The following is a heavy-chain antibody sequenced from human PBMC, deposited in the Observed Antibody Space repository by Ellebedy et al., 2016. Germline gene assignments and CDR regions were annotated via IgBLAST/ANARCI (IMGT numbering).Heavy chain of an antibody. Sequence: SVKVSCXASGGTFSSYAISWVRQAPGQGLEWMGGIIPIFGTANYAQKFQGRVTITADKSTSTAYMELSSLRSEDTAVYYCARELTIFGVVEVGGLDYWGQGTLVTVSS. V-gene: IGHV1-69*06. CDR1: GGTFSSYA. CDR2: IIPIFGTA. J-gene: IGHJ4*02. CDR3: ARELTIFGVVEVGGLDY. D-gene: IGHD3-3*01.